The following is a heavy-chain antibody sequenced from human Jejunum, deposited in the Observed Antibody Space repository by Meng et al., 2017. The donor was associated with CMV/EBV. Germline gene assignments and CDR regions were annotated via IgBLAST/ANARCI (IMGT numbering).Heavy chain of an antibody. J-gene: IGHJ4*02. CDR1: GFTVSSYW. CDR3: ARGTTGGHYYFDY. V-gene: IGHV3-74*01. Sequence: ASGFTVSSYWMPWVRQAPGKGLVWVSRINSDGRTTYYADSVEGRFTISRDNAKNTLYLQVNSLRAEDTAVYYCARGTTGGHYYFDYWGQGNLVTVSS. CDR2: INSDGRTT. D-gene: IGHD2-21*02.